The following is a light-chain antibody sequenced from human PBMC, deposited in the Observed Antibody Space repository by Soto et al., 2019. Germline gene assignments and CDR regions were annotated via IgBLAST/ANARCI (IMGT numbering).Light chain of an antibody. J-gene: IGKJ5*01. CDR2: EVS. CDR1: QSLLHITGETF. Sequence: DVVMTQTPLSLSVPPGQPSAISLKSSQSLLHITGETFLFWYLQKPGQSPQLLIYEVSTRVSGVPDRFSGSGSGTDFTLEISRVETDDVGIYYCMQSTQLPPTFGQGTRLEIK. CDR3: MQSTQLPPT. V-gene: IGKV2D-29*02.